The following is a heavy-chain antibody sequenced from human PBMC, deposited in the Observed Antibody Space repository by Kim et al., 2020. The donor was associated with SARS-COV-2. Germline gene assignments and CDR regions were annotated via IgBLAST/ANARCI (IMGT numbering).Heavy chain of an antibody. CDR3: ARGLYYYDSSGSLDAFDI. J-gene: IGHJ3*02. CDR1: GFTFSSYD. V-gene: IGHV3-13*01. CDR2: IGTAGDT. Sequence: GGSLRLSCAASGFTFSSYDMHWVRQATGKGLEWVSAIGTAGDTYYPGSVKGRFTISRENAKNSLYLQMNSLRAGDTAVYYCARGLYYYDSSGSLDAFDIWGQGTMVTVSS. D-gene: IGHD3-22*01.